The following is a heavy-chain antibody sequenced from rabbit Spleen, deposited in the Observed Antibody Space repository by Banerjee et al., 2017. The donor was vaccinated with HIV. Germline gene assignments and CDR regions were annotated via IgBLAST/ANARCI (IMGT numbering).Heavy chain of an antibody. Sequence: QQQLEESGGGLVQPGGTLTLTCTASGFTLSSYWTCWVRQAPGKGLEWIACIYGGSSVHTSYASWAKGRFTISKTSSTTMTLQMTSLTVADTATYFCARYTYDGVGAHTRPDLWGQGTLVTVS. D-gene: IGHD2-1*01. J-gene: IGHJ3*01. V-gene: IGHV1S45*01. CDR1: GFTLSSYW. CDR2: IYGGSSVHT. CDR3: ARYTYDGVGAHTRPDL.